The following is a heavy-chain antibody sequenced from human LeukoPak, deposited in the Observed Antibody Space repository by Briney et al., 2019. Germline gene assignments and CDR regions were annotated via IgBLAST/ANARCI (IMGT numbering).Heavy chain of an antibody. V-gene: IGHV3-23*01. CDR3: ATVKYDYGDPVGWFDP. Sequence: GGSLRLSCAASGFPFSASAMTWVRQAPGKGLEWVSHILSAGTTYYADSVRGRFTISRDNSKNTLYLLMTSLRADDTAVYYCATVKYDYGDPVGWFDPWGQGTLVTVSS. J-gene: IGHJ5*02. D-gene: IGHD4-17*01. CDR1: GFPFSASA. CDR2: ILSAGTT.